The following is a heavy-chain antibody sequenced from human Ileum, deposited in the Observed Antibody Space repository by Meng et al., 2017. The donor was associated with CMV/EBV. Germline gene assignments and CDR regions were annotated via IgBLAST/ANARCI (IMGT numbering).Heavy chain of an antibody. CDR3: ARSYSSSLGEDY. CDR1: GFTFSSYA. CDR2: ISYDGSNK. V-gene: IGHV3-30-3*01. Sequence: GESLKISCAASGFTFSSYAMHWVRQAPGKGLEWVAVISYDGSNKYYADSVKGRFTISRDNSKNTLYLQMNSLRAEDTAVYYCARSYSSSLGEDYWGQGTLVTVSS. J-gene: IGHJ4*02. D-gene: IGHD6-6*01.